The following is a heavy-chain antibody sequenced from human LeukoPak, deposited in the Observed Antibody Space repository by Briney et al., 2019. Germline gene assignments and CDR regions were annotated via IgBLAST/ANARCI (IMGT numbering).Heavy chain of an antibody. D-gene: IGHD2-2*02. CDR2: ISSSSSYI. J-gene: IGHJ4*02. CDR3: ARANGDDEVVPAAIGY. CDR1: GFTFSSYS. V-gene: IGHV3-21*01. Sequence: PGGSLRLSCAASGFTFSSYSMNWVRQAPGKGLEWVSSISSSSSYIYYADSVKGRFTISRDNAKNSLYLQMNSLGAEDTAVYYCARANGDDEVVPAAIGYWGQGTLVTVSS.